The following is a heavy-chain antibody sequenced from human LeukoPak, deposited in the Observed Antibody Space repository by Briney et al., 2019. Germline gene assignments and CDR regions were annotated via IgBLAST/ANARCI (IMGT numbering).Heavy chain of an antibody. V-gene: IGHV3-30*18. CDR2: IQHDASNK. Sequence: PGGSLRLSCAASGFTFSGYSMAWVRQAPGKGLEWVTAIQHDASNKYYADSVKGRFTISRDNSKNTLYLQTNSLRAEDTAVYYCAKDITNYYGSGRVPLSSARYYYYMDVWGKGTTVTVSS. J-gene: IGHJ6*03. CDR3: AKDITNYYGSGRVPLSSARYYYYMDV. CDR1: GFTFSGYS. D-gene: IGHD3-10*01.